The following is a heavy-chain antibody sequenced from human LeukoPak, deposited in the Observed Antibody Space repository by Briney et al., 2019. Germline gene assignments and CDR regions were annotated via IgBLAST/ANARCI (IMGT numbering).Heavy chain of an antibody. CDR1: GFTFSSYA. D-gene: IGHD4/OR15-4a*01. CDR2: IIGSGSNT. V-gene: IGHV3-23*01. CDR3: AKGVLPTGGDY. Sequence: GGSLRLSCAASGFTFSSYAMTWVRQAPGKGLEWVSSIIGSGSNTYYADSVKGRFTISRDNSKNTLYLQMNSLRAEDTAVYYCAKGVLPTGGDYWGQGTLVTVSS. J-gene: IGHJ4*02.